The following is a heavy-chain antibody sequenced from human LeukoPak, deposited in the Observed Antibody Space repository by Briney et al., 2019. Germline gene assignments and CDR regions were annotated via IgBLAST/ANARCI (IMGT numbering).Heavy chain of an antibody. CDR3: ARRFLGGKAFDY. Sequence: SETLSLTCTVSGGSISSSSYYWGWMRQPPGKGLEWIGSIYYSGSTYYNPSIKRRVTISVDTSKHQFSLKLTSVTAADTAVYYCARRFLGGKAFDYWGQGTLVTVSA. CDR1: GGSISSSSYY. V-gene: IGHV4-39*01. D-gene: IGHD3-3*01. CDR2: IYYSGST. J-gene: IGHJ4*02.